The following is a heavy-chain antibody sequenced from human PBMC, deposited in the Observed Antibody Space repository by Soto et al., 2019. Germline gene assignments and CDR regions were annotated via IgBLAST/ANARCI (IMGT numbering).Heavy chain of an antibody. CDR1: GASVSTGY. J-gene: IGHJ4*02. D-gene: IGHD2-8*02. CDR2: MYFGGSF. CDR3: ARDKITGLFDY. V-gene: IGHV4-59*02. Sequence: SETLSLTCTVSGASVSTGYWSWIRQPPGKGLEWIGFMYFGGSFNYNPSLTSRVTISVDTSKNQFSLKLTSVTAADTAVYYCARDKITGLFDYWGQGTLVTAPQ.